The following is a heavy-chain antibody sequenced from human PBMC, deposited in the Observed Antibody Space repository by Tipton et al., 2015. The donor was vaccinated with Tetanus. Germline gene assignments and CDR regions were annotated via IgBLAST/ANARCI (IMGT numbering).Heavy chain of an antibody. CDR2: IIPIFGTA. Sequence: QLVQSGAEVKKPGSSVKVSCKASGGTFSSYAISWVRQAPGHGLEWMGGIIPIFGTAHYAKKFQGRVTITADKSTSTAYMELRSLRSDDTAVYYCARGKGGYDLNYFDYWGQGTLVTVSS. CDR3: ARGKGGYDLNYFDY. CDR1: GGTFSSYA. V-gene: IGHV1-69*06. D-gene: IGHD5-12*01. J-gene: IGHJ4*02.